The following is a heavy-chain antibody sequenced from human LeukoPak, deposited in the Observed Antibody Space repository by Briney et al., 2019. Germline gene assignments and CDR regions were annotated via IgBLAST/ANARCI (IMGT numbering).Heavy chain of an antibody. D-gene: IGHD3-10*01. Sequence: GASVKVSCRASGYTFTSYDINWVRQAPGQGLEWMGIINPSGGSTSYAQKFQGRVTMTRDMSTSTVYMELSSLRSEDTAVYYCARAQGRITVPFDPWGQGTLVTVSS. J-gene: IGHJ5*02. CDR3: ARAQGRITVPFDP. V-gene: IGHV1-46*01. CDR1: GYTFTSYD. CDR2: INPSGGST.